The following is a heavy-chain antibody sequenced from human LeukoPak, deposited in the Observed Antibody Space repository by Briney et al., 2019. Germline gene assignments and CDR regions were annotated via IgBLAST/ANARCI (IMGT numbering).Heavy chain of an antibody. Sequence: ASVKVSCKASGYSFTNYGISWVRQAPGQGLEWMGWISGYNYNTHYAQKFQDRVTMTTDTSTNTAHMELKSLRFDDTAVYYSARDFGMATSDYWGQGTLVTVSS. V-gene: IGHV1-18*01. CDR2: ISGYNYNT. D-gene: IGHD3-16*01. CDR1: GYSFTNYG. CDR3: ARDFGMATSDY. J-gene: IGHJ4*02.